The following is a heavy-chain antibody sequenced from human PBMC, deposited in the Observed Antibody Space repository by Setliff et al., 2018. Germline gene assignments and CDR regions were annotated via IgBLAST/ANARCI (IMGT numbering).Heavy chain of an antibody. CDR1: GFTFSSSA. J-gene: IGHJ4*02. CDR2: ISTDGGNT. Sequence: PGESLRLSCVVSGFTFSSSAMHWVRQAPGKGLEYVSSISTDGGNTYYVDSVKGRFTISRDNSKNTVYVQMGSLRPEDTAVYYCARGGRYSSSSLDYWGQGTLVTVSS. D-gene: IGHD6-6*01. V-gene: IGHV3-64*02. CDR3: ARGGRYSSSSLDY.